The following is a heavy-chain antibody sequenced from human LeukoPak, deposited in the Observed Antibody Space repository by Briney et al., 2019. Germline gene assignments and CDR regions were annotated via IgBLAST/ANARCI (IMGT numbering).Heavy chain of an antibody. CDR1: GFTFSTYW. V-gene: IGHV3-7*01. CDR3: AKDRKHDYGDAFDI. Sequence: HPGGSLRLSCAASGFTFSTYWMSWVRQAPGKGLEWVANINQDGGEKYYADSVKGRFTISRDNSKNTLYLQMNSLRAEDTAVYYCAKDRKHDYGDAFDIWGQGTMVTVSS. D-gene: IGHD4-17*01. CDR2: INQDGGEK. J-gene: IGHJ3*02.